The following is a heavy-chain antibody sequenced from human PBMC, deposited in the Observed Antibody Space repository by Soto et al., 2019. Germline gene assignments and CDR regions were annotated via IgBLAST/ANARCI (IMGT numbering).Heavy chain of an antibody. CDR2: ISYDGSNK. V-gene: IGHV3-30-3*01. J-gene: IGHJ4*02. Sequence: GGSLRLSCAASGFTFSSYAMHWVRQAPGKGLEWVAVISYDGSNKYYADSVKGRFTISRDNSKNTLYLQMNSLRAEDTAVYYCARPYKVGSGSYLYDYWGQGTLVTVSS. CDR1: GFTFSSYA. CDR3: ARPYKVGSGSYLYDY. D-gene: IGHD3-10*01.